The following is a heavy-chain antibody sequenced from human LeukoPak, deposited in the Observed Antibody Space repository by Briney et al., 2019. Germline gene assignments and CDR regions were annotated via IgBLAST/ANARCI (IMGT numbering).Heavy chain of an antibody. Sequence: SETLSLTCAVYGGSLSGYYWSWIRQPPGKGLEWIGEINHSGSTNYNPSLKSRVTISVDTSKNQFSLKLSSVTAADTAVYYCARGPRHLYCSSTSCYRGFDYWGQGTLVTVSS. CDR3: ARGPRHLYCSSTSCYRGFDY. D-gene: IGHD2-2*01. J-gene: IGHJ4*02. CDR1: GGSLSGYY. V-gene: IGHV4-34*01. CDR2: INHSGST.